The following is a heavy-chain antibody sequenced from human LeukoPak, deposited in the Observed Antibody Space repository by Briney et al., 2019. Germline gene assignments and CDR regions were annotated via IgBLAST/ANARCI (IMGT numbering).Heavy chain of an antibody. CDR2: ISNDGMNA. CDR3: AKDGAQYSSGPECDP. D-gene: IGHD6-19*01. V-gene: IGHV3-23*01. CDR1: GLPFSGTA. Sequence: GGSLRLSCAASGLPFSGTAMSWVRQAPGKGLEWVSAISNDGMNAYYADSVKGRFNISRDNSKKTVSLEMSSLTAADTGVYYCAKDGAQYSSGPECDPRGQGALVTVSP. J-gene: IGHJ5*02.